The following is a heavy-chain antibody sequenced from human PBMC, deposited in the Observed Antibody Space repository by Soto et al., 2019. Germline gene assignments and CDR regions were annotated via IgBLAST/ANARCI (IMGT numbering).Heavy chain of an antibody. CDR3: ASSVAKYYYGMDV. CDR1: GGTFSSYA. D-gene: IGHD5-12*01. CDR2: IIPIFGTA. J-gene: IGHJ6*02. Sequence: SVKVSCKASGGTFSSYAISWVRQAPGQGLEWMGGIIPIFGTANYAQKFQGRVTITADESTSTAYMELSSLRSEDTAVYYCASSVAKYYYGMDVWGQGTTVTVSS. V-gene: IGHV1-69*13.